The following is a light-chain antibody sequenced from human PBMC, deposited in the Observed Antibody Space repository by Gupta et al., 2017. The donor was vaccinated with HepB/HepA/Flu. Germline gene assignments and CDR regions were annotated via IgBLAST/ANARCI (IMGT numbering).Light chain of an antibody. CDR3: QQRSNWA. J-gene: IGKJ1*01. CDR1: QSVGSY. CDR2: DAY. V-gene: IGKV3-11*01. Sequence: VLTQSPDILSLSPGERATLSCRASQSVGSYLAWYQQKPGQAPRLLIYDAYNRATGITARFSASGSGTDFTLTISSLEPEDFAVYYCQQRSNWAFGQGTKVEIK.